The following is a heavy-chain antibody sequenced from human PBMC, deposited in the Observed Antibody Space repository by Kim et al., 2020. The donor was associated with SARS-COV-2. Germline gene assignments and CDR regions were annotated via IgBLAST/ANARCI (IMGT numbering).Heavy chain of an antibody. CDR2: ISSSSSYI. J-gene: IGHJ5*02. CDR1: GFTFSSYS. Sequence: GGSLRLSCAASGFTFSSYSMNWVRQAPGKGLEWVSSISSSSSYIYYADSVKGRFTISRDNAKNSLYLQMNSLRAEDTAVYYCATLIAVADNWFDPWGHGTLVTVSS. V-gene: IGHV3-21*01. D-gene: IGHD6-19*01. CDR3: ATLIAVADNWFDP.